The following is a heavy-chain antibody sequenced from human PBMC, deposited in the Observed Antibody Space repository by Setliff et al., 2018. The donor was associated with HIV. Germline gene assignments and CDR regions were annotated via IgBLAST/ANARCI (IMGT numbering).Heavy chain of an antibody. CDR3: ARIVALNGYPSDY. CDR1: GYMFSSYG. Sequence: SVKVSCKTSGYMFSSYGISWVRQAPGQGLEWMGWVSNKGDTNYVQKLQDRLTITTDTSTSTAYLELRDLRSEDTAVYYCARIVALNGYPSDYWGQGTLVTVSS. CDR2: VSNKGDT. J-gene: IGHJ4*02. D-gene: IGHD2-8*01. V-gene: IGHV1-18*01.